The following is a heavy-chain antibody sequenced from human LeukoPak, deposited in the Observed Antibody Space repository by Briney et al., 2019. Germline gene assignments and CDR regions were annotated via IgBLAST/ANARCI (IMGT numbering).Heavy chain of an antibody. J-gene: IGHJ4*02. CDR2: ISWDGGST. CDR1: GFTFDDYT. CDR3: AKDGGVGALDY. D-gene: IGHD1-26*01. V-gene: IGHV3-43*01. Sequence: GGSLRLSCAASGFTFDDYTMHWVRQAPGKGLEWVSLISWDGGSTYYADSVKGRFTISRDNSKNSLYLQMNSLRTEDTALYCCAKDGGVGALDYWGQGTLVTVSS.